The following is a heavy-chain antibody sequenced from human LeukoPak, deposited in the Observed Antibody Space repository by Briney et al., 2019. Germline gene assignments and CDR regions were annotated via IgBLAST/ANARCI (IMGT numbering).Heavy chain of an antibody. J-gene: IGHJ4*02. Sequence: GGSLRLSCAASGFTLSSYAMSWVRQGPGKGLEWVSAISGSGNTYHADSVKGRFTISRDNSKNTLYLQMNSLRAGDAAVYYCAKAPVTTCSGAYCYPFDYWSEGTLVTVSS. CDR3: AKAPVTTCSGAYCYPFDY. CDR2: ISGSGNT. D-gene: IGHD2-15*01. CDR1: GFTLSSYA. V-gene: IGHV3-23*01.